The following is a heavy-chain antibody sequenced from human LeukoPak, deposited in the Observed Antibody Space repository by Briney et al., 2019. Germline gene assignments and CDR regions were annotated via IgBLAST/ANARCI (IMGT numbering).Heavy chain of an antibody. Sequence: SETLSLTCTVSGGSISSYYWSWIRQPPGKGLEWIGYIYYSGSTNYNPSLKSRVTISVDTSKNQFSLKLSSVTAADTAVYYCARREERYDILTGYPRRDASDIWGQGTMVTVSS. CDR1: GGSISSYY. CDR2: IYYSGST. J-gene: IGHJ3*02. D-gene: IGHD3-9*01. V-gene: IGHV4-59*08. CDR3: ARREERYDILTGYPRRDASDI.